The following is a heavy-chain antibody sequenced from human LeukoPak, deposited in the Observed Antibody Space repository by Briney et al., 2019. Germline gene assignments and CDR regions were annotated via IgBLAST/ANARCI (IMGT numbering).Heavy chain of an antibody. Sequence: SETLSLTCAVSGGSISSGGYSWSWIRQPPGKGLEWIGYIYHSGSTYYNPSLKSRVTISVDRSKNQFSLKLSSVTAADTAVYYCARGGPDGGNFDYWGQGTLVTVSS. CDR2: IYHSGST. CDR1: GGSISSGGYS. D-gene: IGHD4-23*01. J-gene: IGHJ4*02. CDR3: ARGGPDGGNFDY. V-gene: IGHV4-30-2*01.